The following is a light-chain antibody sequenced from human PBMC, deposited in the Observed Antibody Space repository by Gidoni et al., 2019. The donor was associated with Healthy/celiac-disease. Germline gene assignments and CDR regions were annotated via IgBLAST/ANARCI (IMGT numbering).Light chain of an antibody. CDR2: DAS. Sequence: DIHITHSPTTLSASVGDRFTITCLASQSISSWLAWYQQKPGKAPKLLIYDASSLESGVPSRFSGSGSGTEFTLTISSLQPDDFATYYCQQYNSFTWTFXQXTKVEIK. J-gene: IGKJ1*01. CDR3: QQYNSFTWT. V-gene: IGKV1-5*01. CDR1: QSISSW.